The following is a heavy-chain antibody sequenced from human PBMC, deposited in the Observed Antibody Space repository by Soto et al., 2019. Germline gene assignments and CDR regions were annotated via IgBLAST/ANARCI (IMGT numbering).Heavy chain of an antibody. J-gene: IGHJ1*01. CDR1: GFTFSSYA. V-gene: IGHV3-30-3*01. CDR3: ARALRWELLPEYFQH. D-gene: IGHD1-26*01. CDR2: ISYDGSNK. Sequence: QVQLVESGGGVVQPGRSLRLSCAASGFTFSSYAMHWVRQAPGKGLEWVAVISYDGSNKYYADSVKGRFTISRDNSKNTLYLQMNSLRAEDTAVYYCARALRWELLPEYFQHWGQGTLVTVSS.